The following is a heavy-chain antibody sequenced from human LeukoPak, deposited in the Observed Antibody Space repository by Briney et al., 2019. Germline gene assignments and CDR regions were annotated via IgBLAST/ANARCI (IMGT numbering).Heavy chain of an antibody. V-gene: IGHV4-59*01. CDR1: GGSINSYY. CDR3: AGDVMSTALDAFDV. CDR2: IYYSGSP. J-gene: IGHJ3*01. Sequence: PSETLSLTCTVSGGSINSYYWNWIRQPPGKGLELVGYIYYSGSPTYNPSLKSRVTISVDTSKNQFSLQLSSVTAADTAVYYCAGDVMSTALDAFDVWGQGTMVTVSS. D-gene: IGHD1-1*01.